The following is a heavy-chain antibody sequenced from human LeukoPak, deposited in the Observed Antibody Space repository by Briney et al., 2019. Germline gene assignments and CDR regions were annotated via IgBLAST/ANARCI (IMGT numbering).Heavy chain of an antibody. CDR1: GGSISSGGYY. CDR2: IYYRGST. D-gene: IGHD2-2*02. V-gene: IGHV4-31*03. Sequence: PSETLSLTCTVSGGSISSGGYYWSWIRQHPGKGLEWIGYIYYRGSTYSNPSLKSRVTISVDTSKNQFSLNLSSVTAADTAVYYCARYCSSTNCYKGGFDPWGQGTLVTVSS. J-gene: IGHJ5*02. CDR3: ARYCSSTNCYKGGFDP.